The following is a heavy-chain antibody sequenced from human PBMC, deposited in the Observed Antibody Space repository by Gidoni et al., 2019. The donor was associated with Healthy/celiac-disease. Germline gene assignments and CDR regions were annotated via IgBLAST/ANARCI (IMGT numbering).Heavy chain of an antibody. Sequence: QVQLQQWGAGLLKPSETLSLTCPVYGGSFSGYYGSWIRQPPGKGLEWIGEINHSGSTNYNPSLKSRVTISVDTSKNQFSLKLSSVTAADTAVYYCARGRAGYSSGWYWVVWFDPWGQGTLVTVSS. CDR1: GGSFSGYY. J-gene: IGHJ5*02. CDR3: ARGRAGYSSGWYWVVWFDP. D-gene: IGHD6-19*01. V-gene: IGHV4-34*01. CDR2: INHSGST.